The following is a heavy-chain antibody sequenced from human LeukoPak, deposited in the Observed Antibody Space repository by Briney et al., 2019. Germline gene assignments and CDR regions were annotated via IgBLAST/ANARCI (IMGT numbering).Heavy chain of an antibody. CDR3: AKEQWLVYSADY. CDR1: GFTFSSYE. CDR2: ISGSGGST. V-gene: IGHV3-23*01. Sequence: PGGSLRLSCAASGFTFSSYEMNWVRQAPGKGLEWVSAISGSGGSTYYADSVKGRFTISRDNSKNTLYLQMNSLRAEDTAVYYCAKEQWLVYSADYWGQGTLVTVSS. D-gene: IGHD6-19*01. J-gene: IGHJ4*02.